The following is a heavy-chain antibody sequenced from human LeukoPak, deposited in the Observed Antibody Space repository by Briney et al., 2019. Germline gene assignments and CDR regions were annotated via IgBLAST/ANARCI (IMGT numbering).Heavy chain of an antibody. CDR1: RFSFSNYA. Sequence: GGSLRLSCAPSRFSFSNYAMTWVRQAPGRGLEWVSTISADGRSTHYADSVRGRRTISRDNSKNMLYLQMNSLRAEDTALYYCAKDLGRDGDEIFDYWGQGTLVTVSS. D-gene: IGHD3-16*01. J-gene: IGHJ4*02. V-gene: IGHV3-23*01. CDR2: ISADGRST. CDR3: AKDLGRDGDEIFDY.